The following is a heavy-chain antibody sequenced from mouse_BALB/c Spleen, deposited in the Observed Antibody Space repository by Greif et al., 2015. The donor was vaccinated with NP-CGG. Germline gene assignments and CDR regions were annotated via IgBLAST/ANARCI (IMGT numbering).Heavy chain of an antibody. CDR1: GYTFTSYW. V-gene: IGHV1-7*01. D-gene: IGHD1-1*01. Sequence: VQLQQPGAELAKPGASVKMSCKASGYTFTSYWMHWVKQRPGQGLEWIGYINPSTGYTEYNQKFKDKATLTADKSSSTANMQLRSLASVAAADYYCARRGTTVVATMDDWGQGNSVTVSS. J-gene: IGHJ4*01. CDR3: ARRGTTVVATMDD. CDR2: INPSTGYT.